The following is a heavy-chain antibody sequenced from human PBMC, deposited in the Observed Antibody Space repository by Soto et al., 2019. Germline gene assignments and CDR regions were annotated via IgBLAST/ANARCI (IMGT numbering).Heavy chain of an antibody. D-gene: IGHD3-22*01. V-gene: IGHV3-23*01. Sequence: GGSLRLSCAATGFTFSSYAMSWVRQAPGKGLEWVSAISGSGGSTYYADSVKGRFTISRDNSKNTLYLQMNSLRAEDTAVYYCAKDSNKYYDSSGYPDYWGQGTLVTVSS. J-gene: IGHJ4*02. CDR3: AKDSNKYYDSSGYPDY. CDR2: ISGSGGST. CDR1: GFTFSSYA.